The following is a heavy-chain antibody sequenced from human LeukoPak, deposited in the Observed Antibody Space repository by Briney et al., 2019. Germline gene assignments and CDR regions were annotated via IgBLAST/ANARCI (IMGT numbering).Heavy chain of an antibody. V-gene: IGHV3-9*01. CDR2: ISWNSGSI. J-gene: IGHJ4*02. Sequence: PGRSLRLSCVASGFTFDEYPMHWVRQVPGKGLEWVSGISWNSGSIVYADSVRGRFTISRDNDKNSLYLHMKSLRAEDTALYYCTKDARALRTDKPWLDNWGQGTLVTVS. D-gene: IGHD6-19*01. CDR1: GFTFDEYP. CDR3: TKDARALRTDKPWLDN.